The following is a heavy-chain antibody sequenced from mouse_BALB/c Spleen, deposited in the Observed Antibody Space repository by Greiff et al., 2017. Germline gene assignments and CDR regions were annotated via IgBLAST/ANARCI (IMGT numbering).Heavy chain of an antibody. CDR3: ARNYDYDGNAMDY. CDR1: GFTFSSFG. CDR2: ISSGSSTI. Sequence: EVLLVESGGGLVQPGGSRKLSCAASGFTFSSFGMHWVRQAPEKGLEWVAYISSGSSTIYYADTVKGRCTISRDNPKNTLFLQMTSLRSEDTAMYYCARNYDYDGNAMDYWGQGTSVTVSS. J-gene: IGHJ4*01. D-gene: IGHD2-4*01. V-gene: IGHV5-17*02.